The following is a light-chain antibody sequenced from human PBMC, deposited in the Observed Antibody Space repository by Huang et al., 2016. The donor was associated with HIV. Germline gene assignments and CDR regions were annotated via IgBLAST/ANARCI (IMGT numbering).Light chain of an antibody. CDR2: GAS. CDR1: QSVFKTPNNKNF. V-gene: IGKV4-1*01. J-gene: IGKJ1*01. CDR3: HQYYDTPQT. Sequence: DIVVTQSPDSLAFSLGGRAAINCTASQSVFKTPNNKNFLRGYHLKPGEPPRLRIYGASTRESGVPDRFSGSGSGTHFTLTIANLQADDVAVYYCHQYYDTPQTFGQGTKVEVK.